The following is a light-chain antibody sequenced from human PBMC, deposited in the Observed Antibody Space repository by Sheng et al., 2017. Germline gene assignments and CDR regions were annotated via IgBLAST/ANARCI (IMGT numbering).Light chain of an antibody. J-gene: IGLJ2*01. Sequence: SFELTQPPSVSVSPGQTARITCSGDRLGDKYASWYQQKSGRSPVLVIYQNNKRPSGIPERFSGSKSGNTATLTISGTQALDEADYYCQAWDSIIFVVFGRRDQADRP. CDR3: QAWDSIIFVV. CDR1: RLGDKY. V-gene: IGLV3-1*01. CDR2: QNN.